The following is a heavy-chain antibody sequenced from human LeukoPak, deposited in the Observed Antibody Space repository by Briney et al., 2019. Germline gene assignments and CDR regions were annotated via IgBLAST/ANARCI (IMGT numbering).Heavy chain of an antibody. CDR3: ARDRLRGIAAAGRLWFDP. CDR1: GYTFTGYY. CDR2: INPNSGGT. D-gene: IGHD6-13*01. V-gene: IGHV1-2*06. J-gene: IGHJ5*02. Sequence: ASVKVSCKASGYTFTGYYMHWVRQAPGQGLEWMGRINPNSGGTNYAQKFQGRVTMTRDTSISTAYMELSRLRSDDTAVYYCARDRLRGIAAAGRLWFDPWGQGTLVTVSS.